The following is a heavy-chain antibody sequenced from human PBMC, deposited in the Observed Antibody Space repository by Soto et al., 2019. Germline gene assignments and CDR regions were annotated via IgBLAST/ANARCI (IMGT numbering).Heavy chain of an antibody. CDR1: GYSFTSYW. D-gene: IGHD6-6*01. CDR2: IDPRDSYT. V-gene: IGHV5-10-1*01. J-gene: IGHJ6*02. Sequence: PGESLKISCKGSGYSFTSYWISWVRQMPGKGLAGMGRIDPRDSYTNYSPSFQGHVTTPADKSISTAYLQWSSLKASDTAMYYCARRAGSSSHLDGMDVSGQGTTVTVSS. CDR3: ARRAGSSSHLDGMDV.